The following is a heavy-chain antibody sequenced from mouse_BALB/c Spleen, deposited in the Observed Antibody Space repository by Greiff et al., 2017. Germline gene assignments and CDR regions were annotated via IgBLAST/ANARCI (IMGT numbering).Heavy chain of an antibody. V-gene: IGHV2-2*02. CDR3: ARKGFRITTVVATDAMDY. J-gene: IGHJ4*01. D-gene: IGHD1-1*01. Sequence: VMLVESGPGLVQPSQSLSITCTVSGFSLTSYGVHWVRQSPGKGLEWLGVIWSGGSTDYNAAFISRLSISKDNSKSQVFFKMNSLQANDTAIYYCARKGFRITTVVATDAMDYWGQGTSVTVSS. CDR2: IWSGGST. CDR1: GFSLTSYG.